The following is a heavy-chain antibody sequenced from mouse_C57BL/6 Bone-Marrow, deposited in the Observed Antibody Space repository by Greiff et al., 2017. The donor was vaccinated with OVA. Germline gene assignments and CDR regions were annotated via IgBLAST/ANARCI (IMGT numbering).Heavy chain of an antibody. D-gene: IGHD1-1*01. CDR1: GYSITSGYY. V-gene: IGHV3-6*01. CDR2: ISYDGSN. J-gene: IGHJ4*01. Sequence: ESGPGLVKPSQSLSLTCSVTGYSITSGYYWNWIRQFPGNKLEWMGYISYDGSNNYNPSLKNRISITRDTSKNQFFLKLNSVTTEDTATYYCARELSYYYGSSYPYYYAMDYWGQGTSVTVSS. CDR3: ARELSYYYGSSYPYYYAMDY.